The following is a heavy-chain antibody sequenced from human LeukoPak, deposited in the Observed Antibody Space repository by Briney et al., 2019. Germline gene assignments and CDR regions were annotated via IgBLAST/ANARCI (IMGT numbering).Heavy chain of an antibody. D-gene: IGHD2-8*01. CDR3: ARDRSNGDY. V-gene: IGHV1-18*01. CDR1: GYTFTDYG. Sequence: ASVKVSCKASGYTFTDYGISWVRQAPGQGLEWMGWISAYNGNTDYAQKLQGRVTMTTDTSTNTVYMELRSLTSDDAAVYYCARDRSNGDYWGQGTLVTVSS. CDR2: ISAYNGNT. J-gene: IGHJ4*02.